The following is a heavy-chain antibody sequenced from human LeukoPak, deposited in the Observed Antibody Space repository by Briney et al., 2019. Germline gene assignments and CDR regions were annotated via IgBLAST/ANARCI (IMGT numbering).Heavy chain of an antibody. CDR1: GYTFTSYA. D-gene: IGHD5-24*01. CDR3: ARGLRYTSSRDGYNLPFDY. J-gene: IGHJ4*02. CDR2: INAGNGNT. V-gene: IGHV1-3*01. Sequence: ASVKVSCKASGYTFTSYAMHWVRQAPGQRLEWMGWINAGNGNTKYSQKFQSRVTITRDTSASTAYMELSSLRSEDTAVYYCARGLRYTSSRDGYNLPFDYWGQGTLVTVSS.